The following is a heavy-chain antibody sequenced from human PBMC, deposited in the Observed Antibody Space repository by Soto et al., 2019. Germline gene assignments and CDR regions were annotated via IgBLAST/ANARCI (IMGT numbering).Heavy chain of an antibody. D-gene: IGHD3-22*01. Sequence: ASVKVSCKASGYTFTSYGISWVRQAPGQGLEWMGWISANNDNTNYAQKLQGRVTMTTDTSTSTAYRELRSLRSDDTAVYYCAMLSYYFDSSCSGGLYYYGMDVCRQGTTVTVSS. V-gene: IGHV1-18*01. CDR2: ISANNDNT. CDR3: AMLSYYFDSSCSGGLYYYGMDV. J-gene: IGHJ6*01. CDR1: GYTFTSYG.